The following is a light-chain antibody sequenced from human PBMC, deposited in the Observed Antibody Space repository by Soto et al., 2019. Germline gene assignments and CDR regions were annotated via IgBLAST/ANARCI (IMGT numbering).Light chain of an antibody. J-gene: IGLJ1*01. V-gene: IGLV2-23*01. Sequence: QSALTQPASVSGSPGQSITISCTGTSSDVGSYNLVSWYQQHPVKAPKLMIYEGSKRPSGVSNRFSGSKSGNTASLTISGLQAEDEADYYCCSYAGRSTYVFGTGTKLTVL. CDR3: CSYAGRSTYV. CDR1: SSDVGSYNL. CDR2: EGS.